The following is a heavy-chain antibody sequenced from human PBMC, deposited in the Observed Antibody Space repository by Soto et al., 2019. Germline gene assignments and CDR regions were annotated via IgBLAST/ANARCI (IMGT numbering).Heavy chain of an antibody. CDR3: ARGRELGDAFDI. CDR1: GGSFRGYY. J-gene: IGHJ3*02. V-gene: IGHV4-34*01. D-gene: IGHD7-27*01. Sequence: SETLSLTCAFYGGSFRGYYGSWIRQPPGKGLEWIGEINHSGSTNYNPSLKSRVTISVDTSKNQFSLKLSSVTAADTAVYYCARGRELGDAFDIWGQGTMVTVSS. CDR2: INHSGST.